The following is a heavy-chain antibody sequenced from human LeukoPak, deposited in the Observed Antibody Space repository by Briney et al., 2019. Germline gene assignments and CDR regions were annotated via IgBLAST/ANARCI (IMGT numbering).Heavy chain of an antibody. CDR2: ISWNSGSI. V-gene: IGHV3-9*01. J-gene: IGHJ4*02. CDR3: AKAKNPSSKYYFDY. CDR1: GFTFDDYA. Sequence: GGSLRLSCAASGFTFDDYAMHWVRQAPGKGLEWVSGISWNSGSIGYADSVKGRFTISRDNAKNSLYLQMNSLRAEDTALYYCAKAKNPSSKYYFDYWGQGTLVTVSS.